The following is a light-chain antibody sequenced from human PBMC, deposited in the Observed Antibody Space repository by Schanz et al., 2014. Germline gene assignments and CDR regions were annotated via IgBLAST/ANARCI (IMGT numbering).Light chain of an antibody. CDR1: SSDVGGYNY. Sequence: QSALTQPPSASGSPGQSVTISCTGTSSDVGGYNYVSWYQQHPGKAPKLMIFDVNQRPSGVPDRFSGSKSGNTASLTISGLQAEDDADYYCCSYAGSPYVFGTGTELTVL. CDR3: CSYAGSPYV. J-gene: IGLJ1*01. V-gene: IGLV2-8*01. CDR2: DVN.